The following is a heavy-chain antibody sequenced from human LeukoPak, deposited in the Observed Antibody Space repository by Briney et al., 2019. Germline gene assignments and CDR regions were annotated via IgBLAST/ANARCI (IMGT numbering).Heavy chain of an antibody. CDR3: ARACSSTSCYRFYYYGMDV. CDR1: GGSFSGYY. V-gene: IGHV4-34*01. CDR2: INHSGST. J-gene: IGHJ6*02. Sequence: SETLSLTCAVYGGSFSGYYWSWIRQPPGKGLEWIGEINHSGSTNYNPSLKSRVTISVDTSKNQFSLKLSSATAADTAVYYCARACSSTSCYRFYYYGMDVWGQGTTVTVSS. D-gene: IGHD2-2*02.